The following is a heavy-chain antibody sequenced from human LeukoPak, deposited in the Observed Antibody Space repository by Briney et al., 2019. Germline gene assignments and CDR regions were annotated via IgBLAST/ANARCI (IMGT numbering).Heavy chain of an antibody. J-gene: IGHJ6*03. Sequence: GESLKISCAASGFTFSSYWMSWVRQAPGKRLEWVANIKQDGSEKYYVDSVKGRFTIPEDNAKNSLYLQMNRLRAEDTVVYYCGSGYINYYMDVWGKGTTATVSS. CDR3: GSGYINYYMDV. CDR1: GFTFSSYW. CDR2: IKQDGSEK. V-gene: IGHV3-7*03. D-gene: IGHD5-18*01.